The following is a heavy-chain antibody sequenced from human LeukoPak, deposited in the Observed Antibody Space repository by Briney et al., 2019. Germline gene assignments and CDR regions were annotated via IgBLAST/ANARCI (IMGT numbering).Heavy chain of an antibody. CDR2: INPNSGGT. D-gene: IGHD6-19*01. CDR3: ARGAWGLVTYYYMDV. Sequence: GASVKVSCKASGYTFTGYYMHWVRQAPGQGLEWMGWINPNSGGTNYAQKFQGWVTMTRDTSISTAYMELRSLRSDDTAVYYCARGAWGLVTYYYMDVWGKGTTVTVSS. V-gene: IGHV1-2*04. J-gene: IGHJ6*03. CDR1: GYTFTGYY.